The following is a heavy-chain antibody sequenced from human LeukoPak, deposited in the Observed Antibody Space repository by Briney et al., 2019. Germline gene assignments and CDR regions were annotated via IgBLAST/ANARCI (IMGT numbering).Heavy chain of an antibody. CDR2: TYYRSKWYN. Sequence: SQTLSLTCAISGDSVSSNSAAWNWIRQSPSRGLEWLGRTYYRSKWYNDYAVSVKSRITINPDTSKNQFSLQLNSVTPEDTAVYYCARVEVAGTVTPPGFIDYWGQGTLVTVSS. CDR3: ARVEVAGTVTPPGFIDY. D-gene: IGHD6-19*01. J-gene: IGHJ4*02. V-gene: IGHV6-1*01. CDR1: GDSVSSNSAA.